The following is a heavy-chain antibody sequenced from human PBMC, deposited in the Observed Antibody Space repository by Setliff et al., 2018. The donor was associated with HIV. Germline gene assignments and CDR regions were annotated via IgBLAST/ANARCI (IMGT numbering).Heavy chain of an antibody. CDR3: AYRSYCSGGSCQNGFDT. D-gene: IGHD2-15*01. Sequence: SGPTLAHPPQTLTLTCTFSSFSLYTRGVGVGWIRQPQGKALAWLAVIYWDDYKHYSPSLKNRLTLTKDNSKNQVVLTMTNMEPVDTATYDCAYRSYCSGGSCQNGFDTWGQGTLVTVSS. CDR2: IYWDDYK. V-gene: IGHV2-5*02. J-gene: IGHJ5*02. CDR1: SFSLYTRGVG.